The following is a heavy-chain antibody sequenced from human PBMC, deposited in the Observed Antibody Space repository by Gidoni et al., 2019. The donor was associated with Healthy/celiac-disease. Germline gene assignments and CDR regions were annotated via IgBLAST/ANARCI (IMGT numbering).Heavy chain of an antibody. V-gene: IGHV3-66*01. Sequence: EVQLMESGGVLVQPVGSLRLSCAASEFTVSSNYMSWVRQAPGKGLEWVSVSYSGGSTYYADSVKGRFTIARDNSKNKLYLQMNSRRAEDTAVYYCARDEGYSSGVYGMDVWGQGTTVTVSS. CDR3: ARDEGYSSGVYGMDV. CDR1: EFTVSSNY. D-gene: IGHD6-19*01. CDR2: SYSGGST. J-gene: IGHJ6*02.